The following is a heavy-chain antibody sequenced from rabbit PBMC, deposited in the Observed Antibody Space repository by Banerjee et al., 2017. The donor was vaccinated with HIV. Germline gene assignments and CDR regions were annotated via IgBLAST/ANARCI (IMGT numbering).Heavy chain of an antibody. Sequence: QLKETGGGLVQPGGSLTLSCKASGFDFTNYYMSWVRQAPGKGLEWIGAIYAGEGSADYASWVNGRFTISSDNAQNTVDLQMNSLTAADTATYFCARNDYGDYAYYFNLWGQGTLVTVS. CDR1: GFDFTNYY. J-gene: IGHJ4*01. CDR3: ARNDYGDYAYYFNL. V-gene: IGHV1S7*01. D-gene: IGHD2-1*01. CDR2: IYAGEGSA.